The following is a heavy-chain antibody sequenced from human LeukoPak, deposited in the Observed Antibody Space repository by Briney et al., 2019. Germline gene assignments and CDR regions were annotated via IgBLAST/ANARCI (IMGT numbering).Heavy chain of an antibody. CDR3: ARYNSGGSDY. D-gene: IGHD1-1*01. V-gene: IGHV3-33*01. Sequence: PGRSLRLSCAASGFSFSSYGMHWVRQAPGKGLEWVAVIWYDGSKMYYADSVKGRFTISRDNYKNTLYLQMNSLRAEDTAVYYCARYNSGGSDYWGQGILVTVSS. CDR2: IWYDGSKM. J-gene: IGHJ4*01. CDR1: GFSFSSYG.